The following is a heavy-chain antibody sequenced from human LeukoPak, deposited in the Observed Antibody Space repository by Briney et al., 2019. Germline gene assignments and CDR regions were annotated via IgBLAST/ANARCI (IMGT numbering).Heavy chain of an antibody. V-gene: IGHV4-31*03. J-gene: IGHJ4*02. CDR2: IYYSGST. D-gene: IGHD3-10*01. CDR1: GGSISSGGYY. CDR3: ARGHMVRGVTPLDY. Sequence: PSQTLSLTCTVSGGSISSGGYYWSWIRQHPGKGLEWIGYIYYSGSTYYNPSLKSRVTISVDTSKNQFSLKLSSVTAADTAVYYCARGHMVRGVTPLDYWGQGTLVTVSS.